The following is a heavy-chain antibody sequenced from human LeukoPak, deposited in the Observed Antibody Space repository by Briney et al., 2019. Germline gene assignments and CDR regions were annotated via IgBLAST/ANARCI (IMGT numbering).Heavy chain of an antibody. D-gene: IGHD2-15*01. J-gene: IGHJ6*02. Sequence: GGSLRLSCAASAFTFSSYAMSWVRQAPGKGLEWVSAVSGSGGTTYYADSVRGRFTISRDDSESTLYLQMNSLRVEDTALYYCAKRIAFAGAPAHYYYYYGLDVWGQGTTVTVSS. CDR1: AFTFSSYA. CDR2: VSGSGGTT. V-gene: IGHV3-23*01. CDR3: AKRIAFAGAPAHYYYYYGLDV.